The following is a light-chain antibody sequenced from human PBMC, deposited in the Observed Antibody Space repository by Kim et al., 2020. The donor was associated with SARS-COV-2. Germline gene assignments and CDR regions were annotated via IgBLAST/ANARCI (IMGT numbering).Light chain of an antibody. V-gene: IGKV1-27*01. CDR2: SAS. CDR3: QRYYSAPWT. Sequence: ASVGDRVTISCRASQDINNYLAWYQHKPVKAPKLLIYSASVLQVGVPSRFSGSGSGTDFTLTISNLQPEDVATYYCQRYYSAPWTFGQGTKVDIK. J-gene: IGKJ1*01. CDR1: QDINNY.